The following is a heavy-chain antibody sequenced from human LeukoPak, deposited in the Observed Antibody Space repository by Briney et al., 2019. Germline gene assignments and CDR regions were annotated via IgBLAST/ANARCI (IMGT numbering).Heavy chain of an antibody. CDR2: IYYSGTT. CDR3: ARVSYYYDSSGPNYFDY. CDR1: GGSISSYY. V-gene: IGHV4-59*12. Sequence: SETLSLTCTVSGGSISSYYWSWIRQPPGKGLEWIGYIYYSGTTNYNPSLKSRVTISVDKSKNQFSLKLSSVTAADTAVYYCARVSYYYDSSGPNYFDYWGQGTLVTVSS. J-gene: IGHJ4*02. D-gene: IGHD3-22*01.